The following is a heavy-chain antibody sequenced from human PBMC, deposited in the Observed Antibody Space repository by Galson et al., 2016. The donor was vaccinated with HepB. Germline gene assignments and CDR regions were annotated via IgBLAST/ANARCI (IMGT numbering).Heavy chain of an antibody. CDR1: GFMFDDYA. Sequence: RLSCAASGFMFDDYAMHWVRQAPGKGLEWVSGITGSGGNTYYADSVKGRFTIARDDSKNTLYLQMNSLRAEDTAVYYCAKRPDWNYAAYYFDYWGQGTLVTVSS. CDR3: AKRPDWNYAAYYFDY. J-gene: IGHJ4*02. CDR2: ITGSGGNT. D-gene: IGHD1-7*01. V-gene: IGHV3-23*01.